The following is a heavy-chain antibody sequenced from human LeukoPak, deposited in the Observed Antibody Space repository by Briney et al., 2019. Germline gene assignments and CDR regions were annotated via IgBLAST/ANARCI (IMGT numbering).Heavy chain of an antibody. Sequence: SETLSLTCTVSGASVTDYYWSWIRQSPGKGLEWISCIHHSGNSDYNPSLRSRVTTSLDTSKNQFSLNLISVTAADTAVYYCTRGHWGLQSWSQGTLVTVSS. D-gene: IGHD7-27*01. CDR3: TRGHWGLQS. J-gene: IGHJ5*02. CDR2: IHHSGNS. CDR1: GASVTDYY. V-gene: IGHV4-59*02.